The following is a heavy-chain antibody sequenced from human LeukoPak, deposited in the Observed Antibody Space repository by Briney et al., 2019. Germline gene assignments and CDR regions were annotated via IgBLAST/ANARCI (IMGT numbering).Heavy chain of an antibody. CDR2: IIPIFGTA. D-gene: IGHD6-19*01. CDR1: GGTFSSYA. Sequence: GASVKVSCKASGGTFSSYAISWVRQAPGQGLEWMGGIIPIFGTANYAQKFQGRVTITADESTGTAYMELSSLRSEDTAVYYCASSIDVGAVAGTNWFDPWGQGTLVTVSS. CDR3: ASSIDVGAVAGTNWFDP. V-gene: IGHV1-69*13. J-gene: IGHJ5*02.